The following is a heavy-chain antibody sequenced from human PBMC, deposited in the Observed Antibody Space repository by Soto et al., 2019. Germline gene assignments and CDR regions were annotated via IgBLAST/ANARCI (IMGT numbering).Heavy chain of an antibody. Sequence: QVQLVQSGAEVKKPGASVKVSCKASGYTFTSYAMHWVRQAPGQRLEWRGWINAGNGNTKYSQKFQGRVTITRDTSASTAYMELSSLRSEDTAVYYCARFTRDYYGMDVWGQGTTVTVSS. CDR3: ARFTRDYYGMDV. CDR2: INAGNGNT. CDR1: GYTFTSYA. V-gene: IGHV1-3*01. J-gene: IGHJ6*02.